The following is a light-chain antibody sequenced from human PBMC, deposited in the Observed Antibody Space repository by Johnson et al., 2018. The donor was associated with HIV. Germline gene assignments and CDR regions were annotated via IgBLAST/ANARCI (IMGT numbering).Light chain of an antibody. CDR3: GTWDSRLTSYV. CDR1: SSNVGSSF. J-gene: IGLJ1*01. V-gene: IGLV1-51*01. CDR2: EHN. Sequence: QSVLTQPPSVSAAPGQTVTISCSGSSSNVGSSFVSWYRQVPGTAPKLLIYEHNRRPSGIPGRLSGSKYGPSAPLGITGLQTGDEADYYCGTWDSRLTSYVLGAGTKVTVL.